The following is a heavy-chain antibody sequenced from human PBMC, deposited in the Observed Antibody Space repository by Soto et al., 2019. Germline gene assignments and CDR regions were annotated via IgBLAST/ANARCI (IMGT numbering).Heavy chain of an antibody. Sequence: QVQLVQSGAEVKKPGASVKVSCKASGYTFTSYGISWVRQAPGQGLEWMGGIIPIFGTANYAQKFQGRVTITADESTSTAYMELSSLRSEDTAVYYCARVTNYFDYWGQGTLVTVSS. D-gene: IGHD5-18*01. CDR3: ARVTNYFDY. J-gene: IGHJ4*02. CDR2: IIPIFGTA. CDR1: GYTFTSYG. V-gene: IGHV1-69*13.